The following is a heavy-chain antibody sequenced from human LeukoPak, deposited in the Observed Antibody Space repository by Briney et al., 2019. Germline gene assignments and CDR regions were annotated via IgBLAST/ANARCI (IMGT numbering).Heavy chain of an antibody. D-gene: IGHD5-18*01. J-gene: IGHJ4*02. Sequence: GGSLRLSCKGSGYSFTSYWIGWVRQMPGKGLEWMGIIYPGDSDTRYSPSFQGQVTISADKSISTAYLQWSSLKASDTAMYYCARPLTLDTAMLTWGYWGLGTLVTVSS. CDR2: IYPGDSDT. CDR1: GYSFTSYW. CDR3: ARPLTLDTAMLTWGY. V-gene: IGHV5-51*01.